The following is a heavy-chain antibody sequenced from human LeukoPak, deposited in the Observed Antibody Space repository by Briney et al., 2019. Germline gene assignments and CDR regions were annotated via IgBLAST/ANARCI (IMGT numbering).Heavy chain of an antibody. CDR3: ARLNPSGFDY. J-gene: IGHJ4*02. CDR1: GYTFTSYG. CDR2: ISAYNGDT. Sequence: PRASVKVSCKASGYTFTSYGISWVRQAPGQGLEWMGWISAYNGDTNYAQNLQGRVTMTTDTSTSTAYMELRSLRSGDTAVYYCARLNPSGFDYWGQGTLVTVSS. D-gene: IGHD1-26*01. V-gene: IGHV1-18*01.